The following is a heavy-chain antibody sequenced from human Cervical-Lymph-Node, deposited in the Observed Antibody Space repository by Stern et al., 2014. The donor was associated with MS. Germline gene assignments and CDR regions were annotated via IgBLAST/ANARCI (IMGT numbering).Heavy chain of an antibody. CDR3: ARDIHPNHDFWSGPQAFDT. V-gene: IGHV3-33*01. D-gene: IGHD3-3*01. J-gene: IGHJ4*02. CDR2: IWYDGSNQ. CDR1: GFTFRNYG. Sequence: VQLVESGGGVVHPGRSLRLSCAASGFTFRNYGMHWVRQAPGKGLDWVAIIWYDGSNQYHADSVKGRFSISRDNSKNTVFLQMNSLRAEDTAVYYCARDIHPNHDFWSGPQAFDTWGQGTLVTVSS.